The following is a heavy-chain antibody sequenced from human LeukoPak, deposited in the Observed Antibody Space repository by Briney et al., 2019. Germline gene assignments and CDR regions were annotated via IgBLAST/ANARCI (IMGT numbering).Heavy chain of an antibody. V-gene: IGHV3-11*01. D-gene: IGHD3-9*01. CDR1: GFTFSDYY. CDR3: AREGILTGYDHFDY. Sequence: PGGSLRLSCAASGFTFSDYYMSWIRQAPGKGLEWISYISSSGSTIYYADSVKGRFTISRDNAKNSLSLQMNSLRAEDTVVYYCAREGILTGYDHFDYWGQGTLVTVSS. J-gene: IGHJ4*02. CDR2: ISSSGSTI.